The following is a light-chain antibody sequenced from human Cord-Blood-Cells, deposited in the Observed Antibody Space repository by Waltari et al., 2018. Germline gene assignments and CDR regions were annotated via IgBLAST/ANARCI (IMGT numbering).Light chain of an antibody. CDR3: QQYNSYWA. J-gene: IGKJ1*01. V-gene: IGKV1-5*03. CDR2: KAS. Sequence: EIQMTQSPSTLSASVEARVTITCRASQSISSWLAWYQQKPGKAPKLLIYKASSLESGVPSRFSGSGSGTEFTLTISSLQPDDFATYYCQQYNSYWAFGQGTKVEIK. CDR1: QSISSW.